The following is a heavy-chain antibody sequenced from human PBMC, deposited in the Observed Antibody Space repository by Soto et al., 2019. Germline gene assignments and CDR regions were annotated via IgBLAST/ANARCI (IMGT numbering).Heavy chain of an antibody. CDR3: ARFELHSMECMDV. J-gene: IGHJ6*02. Sequence: GESLKISCKGSGYSFTSYWIGWVRQMPGKGLEGMGIIYPGDSDTRYSPSFQGQVTISADKSISTAYLQWSSLKASDTAMYYCARFELHSMECMDVWGQGTTVTVSS. V-gene: IGHV5-51*01. CDR2: IYPGDSDT. CDR1: GYSFTSYW. D-gene: IGHD1-26*01.